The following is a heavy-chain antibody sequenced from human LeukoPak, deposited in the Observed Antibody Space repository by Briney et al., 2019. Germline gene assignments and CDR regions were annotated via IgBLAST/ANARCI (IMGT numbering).Heavy chain of an antibody. D-gene: IGHD1-14*01. CDR3: ATRNWVHWYFDL. J-gene: IGHJ2*01. V-gene: IGHV5-51*01. CDR2: IYPGDSDT. Sequence: GESLKISCKGSGYSFASYWIGWVRQMPGKGLEWMGVIYPGDSDTRYSPSFQGQVTISADKSISTAYLHWSSLKASDTAMYYCATRNWVHWYFDLWGRGTLVTVSS. CDR1: GYSFASYW.